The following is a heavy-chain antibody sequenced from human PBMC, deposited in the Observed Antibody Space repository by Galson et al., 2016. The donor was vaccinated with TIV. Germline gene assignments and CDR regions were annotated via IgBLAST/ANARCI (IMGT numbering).Heavy chain of an antibody. V-gene: IGHV3-48*03. CDR3: ARPGNYDGDRRGAFAL. J-gene: IGHJ3*01. CDR1: GFTFSSWH. D-gene: IGHD4-23*01. Sequence: SLRLSCAASGFTFSSWHMDWVRQAPGEGLEWISFITYTSATIYYADSVKGRFTVSRDNAKNSLYLQMNSLRAEDTAVYYCARPGNYDGDRRGAFALWGQGTIVTVSP. CDR2: ITYTSATI.